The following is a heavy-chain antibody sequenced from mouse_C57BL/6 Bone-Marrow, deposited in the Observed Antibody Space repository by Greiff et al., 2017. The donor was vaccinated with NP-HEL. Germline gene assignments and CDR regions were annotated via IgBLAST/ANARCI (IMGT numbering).Heavy chain of an antibody. J-gene: IGHJ2*01. CDR1: GFTFSSYA. CDR3: ARELGLFDY. Sequence: DVKLVESGGGLVKPGGSLKLSCAASGFTFSSYAMSWVRQTPEKRLEWVATISDGGSYTYYPDNVKGRFTISRDNAKNNLYLQMSHLKSEDTAMYYCARELGLFDYWGQGTTLTVSS. CDR2: ISDGGSYT. V-gene: IGHV5-4*01. D-gene: IGHD4-1*01.